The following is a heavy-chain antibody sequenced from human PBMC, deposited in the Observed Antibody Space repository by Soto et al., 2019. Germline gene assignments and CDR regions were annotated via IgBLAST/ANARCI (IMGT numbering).Heavy chain of an antibody. Sequence: QVQLVESGGGVVQPGRSLRLSCAASGFTFSTYGMHWVRQAPGKGLEWVAVISYDGSKKDYADSVKGRFTISRDNSKYTLYLQTNSLRAEDTAVYYCAKSYYDSSGSYWIDQWGHGTLVTVSS. CDR2: ISYDGSKK. D-gene: IGHD3-22*01. CDR3: AKSYYDSSGSYWIDQ. CDR1: GFTFSTYG. V-gene: IGHV3-30*18. J-gene: IGHJ5*02.